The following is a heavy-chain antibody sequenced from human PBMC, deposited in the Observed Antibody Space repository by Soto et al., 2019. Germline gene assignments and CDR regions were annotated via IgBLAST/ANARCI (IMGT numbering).Heavy chain of an antibody. CDR2: IKSKTDGGTT. CDR3: TTDPSDPNCTNGVCYTVLYYYGMDV. V-gene: IGHV3-15*07. D-gene: IGHD2-8*01. Sequence: GGSLRLSCAASGFTFSNAWMNWVRQAPGKGLEWVGRIKSKTDGGTTDYAAPVKGRFTISRDDSKNTLYLQMNSLKTEDTAVYYCTTDPSDPNCTNGVCYTVLYYYGMDVWGQGTTVTVSS. CDR1: GFTFSNAW. J-gene: IGHJ6*02.